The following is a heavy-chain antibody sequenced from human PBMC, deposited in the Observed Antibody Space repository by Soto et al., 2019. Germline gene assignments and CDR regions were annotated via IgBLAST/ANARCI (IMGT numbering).Heavy chain of an antibody. CDR1: GYTFTSYG. V-gene: IGHV1-18*01. J-gene: IGHJ3*02. CDR2: ISAYNGNT. CDR3: ARSYPYGDSLGDAFDI. D-gene: IGHD4-17*01. Sequence: QVQLVQSGAEVKKPGASVKVSCKASGYTFTSYGISWVRQAPGQGLEWMGWISAYNGNTNYAQKLQGRVTMTTDTSTSKAYMELRSLRSDDTAVYYCARSYPYGDSLGDAFDIWGQGTMVTVSS.